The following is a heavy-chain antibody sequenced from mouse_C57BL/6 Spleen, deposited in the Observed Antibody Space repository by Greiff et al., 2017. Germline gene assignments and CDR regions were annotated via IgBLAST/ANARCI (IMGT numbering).Heavy chain of an antibody. Sequence: VQLKESGGGLVKPGGSLKLSCAASGFTFSDYGMHWVRQAPEKGLEWVAYISSGSSTIYYADKVKGRFTISRDTAKNTLFLKMTSLRSEDTDMYDSARPYYDYGAMDYWGQGTSVTVSS. J-gene: IGHJ4*01. D-gene: IGHD2-4*01. V-gene: IGHV5-17*01. CDR3: ARPYYDYGAMDY. CDR2: ISSGSSTI. CDR1: GFTFSDYG.